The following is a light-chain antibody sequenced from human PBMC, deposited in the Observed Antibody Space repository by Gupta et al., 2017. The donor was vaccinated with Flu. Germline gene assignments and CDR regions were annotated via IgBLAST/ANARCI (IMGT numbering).Light chain of an antibody. Sequence: VGDRVTITCRASQSISSWLAWYQQKPGKVPKLLIYKASNLESGVPSRFSGSGSGTEFTLTISSLKPDESATYYCQRYDSLWTFGQGTRVEIK. CDR2: KAS. V-gene: IGKV1-5*03. CDR1: QSISSW. CDR3: QRYDSLWT. J-gene: IGKJ1*01.